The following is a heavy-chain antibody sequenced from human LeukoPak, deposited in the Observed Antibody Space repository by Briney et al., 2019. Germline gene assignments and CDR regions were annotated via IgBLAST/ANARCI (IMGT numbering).Heavy chain of an antibody. CDR2: IDPSDSYN. Sequence: GESLRISCKGSGYSFTSYCISWVRQMPGKGLEWMGRIDPSDSYNNYRPSFQGHVTISADKSISTAYLQWSSLKASDTAMYYCARGADPYYYDSNGYQNWFDPWGQGTLVTVSS. V-gene: IGHV5-10-1*01. CDR1: GYSFTSYC. J-gene: IGHJ5*02. D-gene: IGHD3-22*01. CDR3: ARGADPYYYDSNGYQNWFDP.